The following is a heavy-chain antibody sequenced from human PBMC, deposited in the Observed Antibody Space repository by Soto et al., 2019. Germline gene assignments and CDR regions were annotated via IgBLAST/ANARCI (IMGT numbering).Heavy chain of an antibody. CDR2: ISYDGSNK. CDR3: ARDQTGTTIWDY. Sequence: QVQLVESGGGVVQPGRSLRLSCAASGFTFSNYAMHWVRQAPGKGLEWVAGISYDGSNKYYADSVKGRFTISRDNSKNTLYVQMNSLRAEDTAVYYGARDQTGTTIWDYWGQGTLVTVSS. J-gene: IGHJ4*02. D-gene: IGHD1-7*01. V-gene: IGHV3-30-3*01. CDR1: GFTFSNYA.